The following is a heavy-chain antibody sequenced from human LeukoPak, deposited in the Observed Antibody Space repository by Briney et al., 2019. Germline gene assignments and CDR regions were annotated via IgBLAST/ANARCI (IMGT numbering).Heavy chain of an antibody. D-gene: IGHD5-12*01. CDR3: AEEDRYTGYASYYFDS. V-gene: IGHV3-43*01. CDR1: GFTFDDYT. J-gene: IGHJ4*02. CDR2: INWDGTST. Sequence: PGGSLRLSCAASGFTFDDYTMHWVRQAPGKGLEWVSLINWDGTSTYYADSVKGRFTISRDNSKNSLYLQMSSLRTEDTALYYCAEEDRYTGYASYYFDSWGRGTLVTVSS.